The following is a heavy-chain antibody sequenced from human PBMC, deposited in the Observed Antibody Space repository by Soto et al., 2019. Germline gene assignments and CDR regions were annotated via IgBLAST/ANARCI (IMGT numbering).Heavy chain of an antibody. CDR2: IYYSGSA. V-gene: IGHV4-39*01. CDR1: GGSVSSSSCY. Sequence: SGSVSLSGTVSGGSVSSSSCYWGWIRQPPGKGLEWIGSIYYSGSAYYNPSLKSRVTISVDTSKNQFSLKLSSVTAADTAVYYCARQRSVSDFDYWGQGTLVTVSS. D-gene: IGHD3-3*01. CDR3: ARQRSVSDFDY. J-gene: IGHJ4*02.